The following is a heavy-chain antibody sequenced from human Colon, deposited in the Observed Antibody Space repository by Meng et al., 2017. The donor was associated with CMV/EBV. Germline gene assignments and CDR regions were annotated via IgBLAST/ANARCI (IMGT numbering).Heavy chain of an antibody. CDR2: INSNGGT. J-gene: IGHJ5*02. CDR1: GGSFRGFY. V-gene: IGHV4-34*01. D-gene: IGHD3-10*01. CDR3: ARPVQIEDRSSVNWFDP. Sequence: SKTLSLTCTVSGGSFRGFYWTWIRQSPEKGFEWIGEINSNGGTNYNPSLNSRVTMSVDTSKNQFSLKMKSMTAADAGVYYCARPVQIEDRSSVNWFDPWGQGILVTVSS.